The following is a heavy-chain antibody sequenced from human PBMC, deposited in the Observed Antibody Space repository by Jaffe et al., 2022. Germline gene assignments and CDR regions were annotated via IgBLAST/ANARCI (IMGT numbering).Heavy chain of an antibody. Sequence: QVQLQESGPGLVKPSQTLSLTCTVSGGSISSGSYYWSWIRQPAGKGLEWIGRIYTSGSTNYNPSLKSRVTISVDTSKNQFSLKLSSVTAADTAVYYCARVGDSSSWYGAFDIWGQGTMVTVSS. V-gene: IGHV4-61*02. CDR3: ARVGDSSSWYGAFDI. D-gene: IGHD6-13*01. J-gene: IGHJ3*02. CDR1: GGSISSGSYY. CDR2: IYTSGST.